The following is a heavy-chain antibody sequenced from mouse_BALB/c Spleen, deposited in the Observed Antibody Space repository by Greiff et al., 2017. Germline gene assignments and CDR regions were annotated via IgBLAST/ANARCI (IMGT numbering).Heavy chain of an antibody. V-gene: IGHV1-7*01. Sequence: VQLQQSGAELAKPGASVKMSCKASGYTFTSYWMHWVKQRPGQGLEWIGYINPSTGYTEYNQKFKDKATLTADKSSSTAYMQLSSLTSEDSAVYYCARTSNWDGWGQGTTLTVSS. D-gene: IGHD4-1*01. J-gene: IGHJ2*01. CDR1: GYTFTSYW. CDR3: ARTSNWDG. CDR2: INPSTGYT.